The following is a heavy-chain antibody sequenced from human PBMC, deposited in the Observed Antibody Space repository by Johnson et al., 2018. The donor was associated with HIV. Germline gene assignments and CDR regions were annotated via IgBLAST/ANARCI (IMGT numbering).Heavy chain of an antibody. CDR2: IGTGGDT. J-gene: IGHJ3*02. CDR1: GFTFSSYD. V-gene: IGHV3-13*01. Sequence: VQLVESGGGLVQPGGSLRLSCAASGFTFSSYDMHWVRQGTGKGLEWVSGIGTGGDTHYPDSVNGRFTISRENAKNSLYLQMNSLRAGDTAVYYCARASQWELDFDAFDIWGQGTMVTVSS. D-gene: IGHD1-26*01. CDR3: ARASQWELDFDAFDI.